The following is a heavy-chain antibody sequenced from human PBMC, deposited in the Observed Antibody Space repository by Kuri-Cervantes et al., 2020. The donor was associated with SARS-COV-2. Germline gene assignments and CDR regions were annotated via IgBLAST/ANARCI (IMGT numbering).Heavy chain of an antibody. CDR1: GVSVSSGGSY. D-gene: IGHD2-2*01. CDR2: TSYSGGT. J-gene: IGHJ6*02. CDR3: AREDIVVVPAAGGSGVDV. Sequence: SETLSLTCTVSGVSVSSGGSYWGWIRQPPGKGLEWVGTTSYSGGTYYKSSLKSRVTFSIDTPKNQFSLKLSSVTAADTAVYYCAREDIVVVPAAGGSGVDVWAKGPRSPSP. V-gene: IGHV4-39*02.